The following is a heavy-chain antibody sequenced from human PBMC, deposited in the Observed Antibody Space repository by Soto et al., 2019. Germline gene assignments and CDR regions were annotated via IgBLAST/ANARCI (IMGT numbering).Heavy chain of an antibody. J-gene: IGHJ4*02. D-gene: IGHD2-2*01. CDR2: MNPNSGNT. Sequence: QVQLVQSGAEVKKPGASVKVSCKASGYTFTSYDINWVRQATGQGLEWMGWMNPNSGNTGYAQKFQGRVTMTRNTSISTAYMELSSLRSEDTAVYYCARLPYCSSTSCYRRNDSWGQGTLVTVSS. CDR1: GYTFTSYD. CDR3: ARLPYCSSTSCYRRNDS. V-gene: IGHV1-8*01.